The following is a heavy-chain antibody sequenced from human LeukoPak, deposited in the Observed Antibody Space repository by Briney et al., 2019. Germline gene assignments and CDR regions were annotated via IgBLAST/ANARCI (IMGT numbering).Heavy chain of an antibody. CDR3: ASIKHYDFWSGSPGAFHI. CDR1: GGTFSSYA. CDR2: IIPIFGTA. D-gene: IGHD3-3*01. J-gene: IGHJ3*02. Sequence: SVKVSCKASGGTFSSYAISWVRQAPGQGLEWMGGIIPIFGTANYAQKFQGRVTITADESTSTAYMELSSLRSEDTAVYYCASIKHYDFWSGSPGAFHIWGPGTMVTVSS. V-gene: IGHV1-69*13.